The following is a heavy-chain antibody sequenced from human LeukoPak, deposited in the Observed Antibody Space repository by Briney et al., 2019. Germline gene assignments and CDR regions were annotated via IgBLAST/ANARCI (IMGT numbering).Heavy chain of an antibody. D-gene: IGHD3-22*01. CDR3: AKGIQMYYYDSSGSAIDY. CDR1: GFTFSSYA. Sequence: GGSLRLSCAASGFTFSSYAMSWVRQAPGKGLEWVSAISTSGGDTHYADSVKGRFTISRDNSKNTLYLQMNSLRADDTAVYYCAKGIQMYYYDSSGSAIDYWGQGTLVTVSS. CDR2: ISTSGGDT. V-gene: IGHV3-23*01. J-gene: IGHJ4*02.